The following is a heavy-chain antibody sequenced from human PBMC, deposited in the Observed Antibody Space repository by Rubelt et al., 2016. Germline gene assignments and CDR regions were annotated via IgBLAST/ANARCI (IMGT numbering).Heavy chain of an antibody. CDR3: ARDFDWGPDF. J-gene: IGHJ4*02. Sequence: QVQLVQSGAEVKKPGASVKVSCKASGYTFTSYGISWVRQAPGQGLEWMGWINPQRGGTNYAEKFQGRVTMTRDTSINTAYMELSSLGFDDTAVYYCARDFDWGPDFWGQGTLVTVSS. CDR2: INPQRGGT. CDR1: GYTFTSYG. V-gene: IGHV1-2*02. D-gene: IGHD3-16*01.